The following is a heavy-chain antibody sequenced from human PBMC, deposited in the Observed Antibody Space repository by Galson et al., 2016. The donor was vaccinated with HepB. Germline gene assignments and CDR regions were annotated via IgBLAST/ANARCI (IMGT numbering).Heavy chain of an antibody. J-gene: IGHJ6*02. CDR3: ATKQEGITMIRGVTVDYYGMDV. CDR1: GFTVSS. Sequence: SLRLSCAASGFTVSSMTWVRQAPGKGPEWVSVIYSGGSKYYTDSVKGRFTISRDNSKNTVYLQMNSLRAEDTAMYHCATKQEGITMIRGVTVDYYGMDVWGQGTTVTVSS. V-gene: IGHV3-53*01. CDR2: IYSGGSK. D-gene: IGHD3-10*01.